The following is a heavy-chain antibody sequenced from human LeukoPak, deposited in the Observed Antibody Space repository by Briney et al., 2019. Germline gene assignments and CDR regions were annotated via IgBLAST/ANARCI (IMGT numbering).Heavy chain of an antibody. CDR3: ARAKKTFRYFDL. CDR2: IYYSGST. V-gene: IGHV4-59*08. CDR1: GGSISSYY. Sequence: SETLSLTCTVSGGSISSYYWSWIRQPPGKGLEWIGYIYYSGSTNYNPSLKSRVTISVDTSKNQFSLKLSSVTAADTAVYYCARAKKTFRYFDLWGRGTLVTVSS. J-gene: IGHJ2*01.